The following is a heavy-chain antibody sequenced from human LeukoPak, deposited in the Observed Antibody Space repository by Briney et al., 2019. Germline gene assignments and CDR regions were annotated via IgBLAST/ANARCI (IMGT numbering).Heavy chain of an antibody. CDR1: GGSVSSSSYY. CDR2: IHYSGST. Sequence: SETLSLTCTVSGGSVSSSSYYWGWIRQPPGKGLEWIASIHYSGSTYYNPSLKSRVTISLDTSKNQFSLKLSSVTAADTAVYYCTRGSIAYYYMDVWGKGTTVTISS. V-gene: IGHV4-39*07. J-gene: IGHJ6*03. CDR3: TRGSIAYYYMDV. D-gene: IGHD3-22*01.